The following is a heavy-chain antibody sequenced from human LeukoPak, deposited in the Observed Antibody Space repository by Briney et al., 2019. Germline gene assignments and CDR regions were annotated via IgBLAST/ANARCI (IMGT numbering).Heavy chain of an antibody. J-gene: IGHJ6*04. D-gene: IGHD1-26*01. CDR1: GFTFSSYS. CDR3: ACLVGATQDV. CDR2: ISSTSTYI. V-gene: IGHV3-21*01. Sequence: PGGSLRLSCAASGFTFSSYSMNWVRQAPGKGLEWVSSISSTSTYIYYADSVKGRFTISRDNAKNSLYLQMNSLRAEDTALYYCACLVGATQDVWGKGTPVIVSS.